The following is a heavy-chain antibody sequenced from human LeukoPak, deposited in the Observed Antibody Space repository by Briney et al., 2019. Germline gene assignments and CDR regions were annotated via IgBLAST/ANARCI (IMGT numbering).Heavy chain of an antibody. D-gene: IGHD2-15*01. Sequence: GGSLRLSCAASGFTFSSYAMSWVRQAPGKGLEWVSAISGSGGSTYYADSVKGRFTISRGNSKNTLYLQMNSLRAEDTAVYYCAKGVCGGSCYYYYYYMDVWGKGTTVTVSS. CDR3: AKGVCGGSCYYYYYYMDV. CDR2: ISGSGGST. V-gene: IGHV3-23*01. J-gene: IGHJ6*03. CDR1: GFTFSSYA.